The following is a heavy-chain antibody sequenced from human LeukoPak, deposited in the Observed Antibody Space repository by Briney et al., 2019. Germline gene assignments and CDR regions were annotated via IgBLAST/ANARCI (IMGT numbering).Heavy chain of an antibody. D-gene: IGHD2-2*01. J-gene: IGHJ4*02. V-gene: IGHV3-7*01. Sequence: PGGSLRLSCAASGFTFSSFWMSWVRQAPGKGLEWVANIKQDGSEKYYVDSVKGRFTISRDNAKNSLYLQMNSLRAEDTAVYYCASEPIEVEPGVMGRRRLAGCYFDYWGQGTLVTVSS. CDR2: IKQDGSEK. CDR1: GFTFSSFW. CDR3: ASEPIEVEPGVMGRRRLAGCYFDY.